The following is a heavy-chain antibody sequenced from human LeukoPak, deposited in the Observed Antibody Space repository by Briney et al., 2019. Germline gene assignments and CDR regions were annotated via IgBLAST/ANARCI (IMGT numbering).Heavy chain of an antibody. CDR3: ARGQWLVHFDY. D-gene: IGHD6-19*01. V-gene: IGHV4-59*01. J-gene: IGHJ4*02. CDR1: GGSISSYY. Sequence: SETLSLTCTVSGGSISSYYWSWIRQPPGKGLEWIGYIYYSGSTNYNPSLKGRVTISVDTSKNQFSLKLSSVTAADTAVYYCARGQWLVHFDYWGQGTLVTVSS. CDR2: IYYSGST.